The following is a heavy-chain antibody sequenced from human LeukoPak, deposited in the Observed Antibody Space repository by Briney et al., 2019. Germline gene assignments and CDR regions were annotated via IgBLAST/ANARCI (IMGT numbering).Heavy chain of an antibody. D-gene: IGHD6-6*01. J-gene: IGHJ6*03. CDR3: ARELIGSSSPKGPDYYYYYYMDV. Sequence: SETLSLTCTVSGGSISSYYWSWIRQPPGKGLEWIGYIYYSGSTNYNPSLKSRVTISVDTSKNQFSLKLSSVTAADTAVYYCARELIGSSSPKGPDYYYYYYMDVWGKGTTVTVSS. CDR2: IYYSGST. V-gene: IGHV4-59*01. CDR1: GGSISSYY.